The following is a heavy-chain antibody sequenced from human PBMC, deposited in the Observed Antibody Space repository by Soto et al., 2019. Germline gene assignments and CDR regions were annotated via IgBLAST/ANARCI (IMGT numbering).Heavy chain of an antibody. Sequence: ASVKVSCKASGYTFTSYAMHWVRQAPGQRLEWMGWINAGNGNTKYSQKFQGRVTITRDTSASTAYMELSSLRSEDTAVYYCARDGTTMNPELFDYCGKGTRVIVSS. D-gene: IGHD3-22*01. CDR3: ARDGTTMNPELFDY. CDR1: GYTFTSYA. CDR2: INAGNGNT. J-gene: IGHJ4*02. V-gene: IGHV1-3*01.